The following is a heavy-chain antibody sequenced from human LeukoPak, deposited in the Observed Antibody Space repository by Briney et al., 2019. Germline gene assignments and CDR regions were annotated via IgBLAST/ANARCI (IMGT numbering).Heavy chain of an antibody. CDR2: IYYSGST. CDR3: ARRSYVDTAMALDY. V-gene: IGHV4-59*08. J-gene: IGHJ4*02. D-gene: IGHD5-18*01. CDR1: GGSISSYY. Sequence: SETLSLTCTVSGGSISSYYWSWIRQPPGKGLEWIGCIYYSGSTNYNPPLKSRVTISVDTSKNQFSLKLSSVTAADTAVYYCARRSYVDTAMALDYWGQGTLVTVSS.